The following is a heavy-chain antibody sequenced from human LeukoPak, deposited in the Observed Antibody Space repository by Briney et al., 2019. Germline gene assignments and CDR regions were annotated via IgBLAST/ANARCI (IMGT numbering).Heavy chain of an antibody. D-gene: IGHD5-24*01. CDR2: ISYDGSNK. Sequence: GGSLRLSCAASGFTFSGYGMHWVRQAPGKGLEWEAVISYDGSNKYYADSVKGRFTISRDNSKNTLYLQMNSLRAEDTAVYYCAKDGEMATINYWGQGTLVTVSS. CDR3: AKDGEMATINY. V-gene: IGHV3-30*18. J-gene: IGHJ4*02. CDR1: GFTFSGYG.